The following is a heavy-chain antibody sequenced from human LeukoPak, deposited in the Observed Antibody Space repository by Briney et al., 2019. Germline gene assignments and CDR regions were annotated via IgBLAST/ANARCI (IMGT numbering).Heavy chain of an antibody. D-gene: IGHD2-15*01. CDR1: GLPYSSYW. V-gene: IGHV3-74*01. J-gene: IGHJ4*02. Sequence: GDPLTLPCAPSGLPYSSYWVLWVPHAPGKGLVYVPRLYLEGSNTHYPHSEKSRFTIPRDHAKDTLYLHIDSLRGDDPVVYCSGRSLGVAYDYWGQGRLVTVSS. CDR2: LYLEGSNT. CDR3: GRSLGVAYDY.